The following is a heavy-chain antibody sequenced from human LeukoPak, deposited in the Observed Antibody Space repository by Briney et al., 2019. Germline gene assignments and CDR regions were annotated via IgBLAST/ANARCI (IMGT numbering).Heavy chain of an antibody. CDR3: AKDHGTAVAGFYY. Sequence: PGASLRLSCAASGFSLSTYGVSWVRQPPGKGLEWVSGITGTGGSTYYADSVKGRFTVSRDTSKNTLYLQMNSVRAEDTAIYYCAKDHGTAVAGFYYWGQGTLVTVSS. CDR2: ITGTGGST. V-gene: IGHV3-23*01. J-gene: IGHJ4*02. D-gene: IGHD6-19*01. CDR1: GFSLSTYG.